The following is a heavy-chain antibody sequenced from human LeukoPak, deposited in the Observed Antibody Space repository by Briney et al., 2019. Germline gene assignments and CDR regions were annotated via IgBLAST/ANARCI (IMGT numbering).Heavy chain of an antibody. V-gene: IGHV1-69*05. CDR1: GGTFSSYA. J-gene: IGHJ4*02. D-gene: IGHD5-18*01. CDR2: IIPIFGTA. CDR3: ARGIQLWLRD. Sequence: SVKVSCKASGGTFSSYAISWVRQAPGQGLEWMGGIIPIFGTANYAQKFQGRVTITTDESTSTAYMELSSLRSEDAAVYYCARGIQLWLRDWGQGTLVTVSS.